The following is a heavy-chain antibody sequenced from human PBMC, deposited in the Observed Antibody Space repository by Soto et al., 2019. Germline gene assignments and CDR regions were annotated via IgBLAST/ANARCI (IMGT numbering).Heavy chain of an antibody. J-gene: IGHJ6*02. CDR3: ARVADYGDYVNYYGMDV. CDR2: ISSSSSYI. Sequence: EVQLVESGGGLVKPGGSLRLSCAASGFTFSSYSMNWVRQAPGKGLEWVSSISSSSSYIYYADSVKGRFTISRDNAKNSLYLQMNRLRAEDTAVYYCARVADYGDYVNYYGMDVWGQGTTVTVSS. D-gene: IGHD4-17*01. V-gene: IGHV3-21*01. CDR1: GFTFSSYS.